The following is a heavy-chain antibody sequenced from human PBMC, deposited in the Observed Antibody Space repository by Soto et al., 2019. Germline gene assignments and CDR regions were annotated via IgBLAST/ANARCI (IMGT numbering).Heavy chain of an antibody. Sequence: QVQLVQSGAEVKKPGASVKVSCKASGYTFTSYTMHWVRQAPGQGLEWMGGINAETKYSQNFQGRLTSTMDTSASTAYRELSSLKSEDTAVYYWARYSVSCQGAFDIWGQGTMVTVSS. J-gene: IGHJ3*02. CDR2: INAET. CDR1: GYTFTSYT. CDR3: ARYSVSCQGAFDI. D-gene: IGHD1-26*01. V-gene: IGHV1-3*01.